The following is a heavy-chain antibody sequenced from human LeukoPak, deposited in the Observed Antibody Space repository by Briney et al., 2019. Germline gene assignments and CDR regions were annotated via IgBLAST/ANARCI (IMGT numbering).Heavy chain of an antibody. CDR3: ASRSGYYPSYFDY. D-gene: IGHD3-22*01. V-gene: IGHV4-34*01. CDR2: INHSGST. J-gene: IGHJ4*02. CDR1: GGSFSGYY. Sequence: SETLSLTCAVYGGSFSGYYWSWIRQPPGKGLEWIGEINHSGSTNYNPSLKSRVTISVDTSKNQFSLKVTSVTAADTAVYYCASRSGYYPSYFDYWGQGILVTVSS.